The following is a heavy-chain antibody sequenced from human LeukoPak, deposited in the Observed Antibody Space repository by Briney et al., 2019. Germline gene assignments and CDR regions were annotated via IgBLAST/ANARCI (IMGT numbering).Heavy chain of an antibody. CDR1: GFTFSSYW. V-gene: IGHV3-74*01. J-gene: IGHJ6*04. CDR3: AKYYDSSGYYLTVVDV. CDR2: INGDGSST. D-gene: IGHD3-22*01. Sequence: GGSLRLSCAASGFTFSSYWMHWVRQAPGKGLVWVSRINGDGSSTSYADSVEGGFNISRDNAKNSLYLQMHSLRAEDTALYYCAKYYDSSGYYLTVVDVWGKGTTVTVSS.